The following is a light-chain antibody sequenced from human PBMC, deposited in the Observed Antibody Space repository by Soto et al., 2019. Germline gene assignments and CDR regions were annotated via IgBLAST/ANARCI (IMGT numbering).Light chain of an antibody. J-gene: IGLJ2*01. CDR1: ISNLGYSH. Sequence: QSVLTQPPSVSAAPGQRVSISCSGSISNLGYSHLAWFQQLPGRGPKLLIFDNNLRTSGTPDRFSGSKSGTSGTLDISGVQRGDEANYYCGTWETTLNGPIFGGGTKLTVL. CDR2: DNN. CDR3: GTWETTLNGPI. V-gene: IGLV1-51*01.